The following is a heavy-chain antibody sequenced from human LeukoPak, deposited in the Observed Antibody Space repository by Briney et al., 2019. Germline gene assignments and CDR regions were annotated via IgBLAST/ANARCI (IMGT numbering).Heavy chain of an antibody. J-gene: IGHJ4*02. CDR2: ISAYNGNT. Sequence: ASVQVSCQASGYTFTSYGLSWLRQAPGQGLAWVGWISAYNGNTNYAQKLQGRVTMSTDTSTSTAYMELSNLRSDRTAVYYCARAAEGVATDYWGEGTLVTVSS. CDR1: GYTFTSYG. V-gene: IGHV1-18*01. CDR3: ARAAEGVATDY. D-gene: IGHD5-12*01.